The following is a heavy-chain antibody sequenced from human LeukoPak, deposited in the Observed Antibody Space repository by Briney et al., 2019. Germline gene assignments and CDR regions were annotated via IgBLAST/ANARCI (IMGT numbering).Heavy chain of an antibody. J-gene: IGHJ4*02. CDR1: GFTFSSYA. D-gene: IGHD3-9*01. CDR2: INHNSMMI. CDR3: ARDNDWAFDY. V-gene: IGHV3-48*02. Sequence: PGGSLRLSCAASGFTFSSYAMHWVRQAPGKGLEWVSYINHNSMMIYYADCVKGRFTISRDNAKNSLYLQMNSLRDEDTAVYYCARDNDWAFDYWGQGTPVTVSS.